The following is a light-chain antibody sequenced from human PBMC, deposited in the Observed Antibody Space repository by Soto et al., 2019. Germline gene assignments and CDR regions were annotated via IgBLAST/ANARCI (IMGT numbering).Light chain of an antibody. CDR2: DVS. CDR1: SSDVGGYNY. V-gene: IGLV2-14*01. CDR3: SSYTGSSTLV. Sequence: QSVLTQPASVSGSPGQSITISCTGTSSDVGGYNYVSWYQQHPGKAPKLMIYDVSNRPSGVSNRFFGSKSGNTASLTISGLQAEDEADYFCSSYTGSSTLVFGGGTQLTVL. J-gene: IGLJ2*01.